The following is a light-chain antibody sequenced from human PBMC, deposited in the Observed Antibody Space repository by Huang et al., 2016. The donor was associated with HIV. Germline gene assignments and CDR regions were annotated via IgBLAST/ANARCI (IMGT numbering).Light chain of an antibody. CDR2: AAS. CDR3: QQSYSIPF. V-gene: IGKV1-39*01. Sequence: DIQMTQSPSSLSAIVGDRVTITCRASQGMTSYLNWYQQKPGEAPKVLIYAASTLYSGVPSRCSSNGAGTDFTITISSLQAEDFANYYCQQSYSIPFFGQGTRLDIK. J-gene: IGKJ5*01. CDR1: QGMTSY.